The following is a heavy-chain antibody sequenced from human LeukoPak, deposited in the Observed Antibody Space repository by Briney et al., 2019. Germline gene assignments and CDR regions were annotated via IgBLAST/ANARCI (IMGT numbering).Heavy chain of an antibody. D-gene: IGHD2-2*02. J-gene: IGHJ5*02. CDR1: GYSFTSYW. CDR3: ARRYCSSTSCYSGRGTWFDP. Sequence: GESLKISCKGSGYSFTSYWIGWVRQMPGKGLEWIGIIYPSDSDTRYSPSFQGQVTISADKSISTAYLQWSSLKASDTAMYYCARRYCSSTSCYSGRGTWFDPWGQGTLVTVSS. CDR2: IYPSDSDT. V-gene: IGHV5-51*01.